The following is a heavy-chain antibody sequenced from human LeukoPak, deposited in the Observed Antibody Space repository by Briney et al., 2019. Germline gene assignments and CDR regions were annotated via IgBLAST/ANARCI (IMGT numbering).Heavy chain of an antibody. D-gene: IGHD1-26*01. CDR3: ARDEFGRIGVGVY. J-gene: IGHJ4*02. CDR1: GYTFTAYD. V-gene: IGHV1-18*01. Sequence: GASAKVSCKGSGYTFTAYDIIWVRQAPGQGLECVGLISAYTGRTEYAQKFQGRVIMTTDSATSTAYMELRSLRSDDTGVYYCARDEFGRIGVGVYWGQGTPVTVSA. CDR2: ISAYTGRT.